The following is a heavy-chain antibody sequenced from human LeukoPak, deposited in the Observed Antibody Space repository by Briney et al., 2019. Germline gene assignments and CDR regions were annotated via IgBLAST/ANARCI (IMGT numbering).Heavy chain of an antibody. CDR1: GGSISSYY. V-gene: IGHV4-59*01. CDR2: IYYSGST. Sequence: PSETLSLTCTVSGGSISSYYWSWIRQPPGEGREWIGYIYYSGSTNYNPSLKSRVTISVDTSKNQFSLKLSSVTAADTAVYYCARDYYGSGSYYTSWFDPWGQGTLVTVSS. D-gene: IGHD3-10*01. CDR3: ARDYYGSGSYYTSWFDP. J-gene: IGHJ5*02.